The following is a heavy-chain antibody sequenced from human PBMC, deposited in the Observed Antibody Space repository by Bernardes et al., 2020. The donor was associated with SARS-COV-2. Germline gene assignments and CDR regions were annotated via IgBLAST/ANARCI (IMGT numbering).Heavy chain of an antibody. Sequence: GGSLRLSCAASGFTFSKYPFSWFRQAPGKGLEWVSFISGAGMYSYYGDSVRGRFTTSRDNTRTSVSLQLDSLRAEDTAVYYCARDVGGTDWRLGFDGWGPGTMVHVSS. CDR3: ARDVGGTDWRLGFDG. CDR2: ISGAGMYS. CDR1: GFTFSKYP. D-gene: IGHD3-9*01. V-gene: IGHV3-21*05. J-gene: IGHJ3*01.